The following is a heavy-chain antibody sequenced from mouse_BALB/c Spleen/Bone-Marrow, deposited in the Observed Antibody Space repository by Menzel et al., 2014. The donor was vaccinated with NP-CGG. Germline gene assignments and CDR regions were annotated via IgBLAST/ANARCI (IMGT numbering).Heavy chain of an antibody. CDR3: ARGGDNFAWSAY. CDR1: GYTFTTYW. CDR2: VDPSDGYT. Sequence: QVQLQQPGAELVTPGASVKLSCKASGYTFTTYWMHWVKQRPGHGLEWIGQVDPSDGYTNYSQMFKSSSTAYMQLSSLSSEDSAVYYCARGGDNFAWSAYWGQGTLVTVSA. V-gene: IGHV1-69*01. D-gene: IGHD1-3*01. J-gene: IGHJ3*01.